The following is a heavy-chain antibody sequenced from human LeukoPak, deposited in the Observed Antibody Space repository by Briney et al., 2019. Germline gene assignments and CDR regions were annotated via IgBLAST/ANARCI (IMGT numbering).Heavy chain of an antibody. CDR2: IYTSGST. V-gene: IGHV4-4*07. Sequence: SETLSLTCTVSGGSISSYYWSWIRQPAGKGLEWIGRIYTSGSTNYNPSLKSRVTMSVDTSKNQVSLKLTSVTAADTAVYYCARLSVIVGAALEYYYYYMDVWGQGTTVTVSS. D-gene: IGHD1-26*01. CDR1: GGSISSYY. CDR3: ARLSVIVGAALEYYYYYMDV. J-gene: IGHJ6*03.